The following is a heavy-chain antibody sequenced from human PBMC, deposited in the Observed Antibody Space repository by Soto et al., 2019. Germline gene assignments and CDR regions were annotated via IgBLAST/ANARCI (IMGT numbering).Heavy chain of an antibody. D-gene: IGHD1-26*01. J-gene: IGHJ4*02. CDR1: GFTFDDYA. CDR3: AKDRGSYFNYFDY. CDR2: ISWNSGSI. Sequence: GGSLRLSCAASGFTFDDYAMHWVRQAPGKGLEWVSGISWNSGSIGYADSVKGRFTISRDNAKNSLYLRMNSLRAEDTALYYCAKDRGSYFNYFDYWGQGTLVTVSS. V-gene: IGHV3-9*01.